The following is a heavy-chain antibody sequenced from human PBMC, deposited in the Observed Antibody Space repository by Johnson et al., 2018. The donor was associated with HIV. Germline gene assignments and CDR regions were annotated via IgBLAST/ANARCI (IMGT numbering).Heavy chain of an antibody. CDR3: AKDEQWLNDAFDI. V-gene: IGHV3-23*04. J-gene: IGHJ3*02. CDR2: ITGSGGST. CDR1: GFTFSSYA. D-gene: IGHD6-19*01. Sequence: EVQLVESGGSLVQPGGSLRLSCAGSGFTFSSYAISWVRQAPGKGLEWVSIITGSGGSTYYADSVKCRFTISRDNSENTLYLQMNSLRAEDTAVYYCAKDEQWLNDAFDIWGQGTMVTVTS.